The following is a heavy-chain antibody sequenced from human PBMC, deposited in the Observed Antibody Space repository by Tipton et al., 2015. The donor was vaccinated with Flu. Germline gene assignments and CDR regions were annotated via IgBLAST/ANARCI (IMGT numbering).Heavy chain of an antibody. D-gene: IGHD5-18*01. CDR2: IHYSGST. J-gene: IGHJ4*02. CDR3: ARDEDTSMGTH. CDR1: GASISSGGYY. V-gene: IGHV4-31*03. Sequence: TLSLTCSVSGASISSGGYYWSWIRQHPGKGLEWIGYIHYSGSTYYNPSLRSRVTISVDTSKNLFSLNLSSLTAADTAVYYWARDEDTSMGTHWDQGTLVTVS.